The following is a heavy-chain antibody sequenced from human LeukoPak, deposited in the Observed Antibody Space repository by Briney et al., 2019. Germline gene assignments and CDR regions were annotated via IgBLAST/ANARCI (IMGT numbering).Heavy chain of an antibody. Sequence: LSGGSLRLSCAASGFTFSSYGMHWVRQAPGKGLEWVAFIRYDGSNKYYADSVKGRFTISRDNSKNTLYLQMNSLRAEDTAVYYCARPPIYTVIAFDIWGQGTMVTVSS. CDR3: ARPPIYTVIAFDI. J-gene: IGHJ3*02. CDR2: IRYDGSNK. V-gene: IGHV3-30*02. D-gene: IGHD2-2*02. CDR1: GFTFSSYG.